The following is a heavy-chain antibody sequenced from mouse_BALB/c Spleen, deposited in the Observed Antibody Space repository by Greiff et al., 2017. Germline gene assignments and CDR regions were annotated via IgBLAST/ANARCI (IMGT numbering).Heavy chain of an antibody. CDR1: GYAFTSYN. J-gene: IGHJ2*01. CDR3: ARRRAEGYLDLDY. CDR2: IDPYNGCT. V-gene: IGHV1S135*01. Sequence: VQLKQSGPELVKPGASVKVSCKASGYAFTSYNMYWVKQSHGKSLEWIGYIDPYNGCTSYNQKFKGKATLTVDKSSSTAYMHLNSLTSEDTAVYYGARRRAEGYLDLDYWGQGTTLTVSS. D-gene: IGHD5-1*01.